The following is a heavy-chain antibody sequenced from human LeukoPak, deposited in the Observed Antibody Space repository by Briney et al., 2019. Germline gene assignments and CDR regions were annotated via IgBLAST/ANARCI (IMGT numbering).Heavy chain of an antibody. Sequence: SETLFLTCAVYGGSFSGYYWSSIRQPPGKGLEWIGEINHSGSTNYNPSLKSRVTISVDTSKNRFSLKLTSVTAADTAVYYCARLRGYSYGYVDYWGQGTLVTVSS. CDR2: INHSGST. D-gene: IGHD5-18*01. CDR3: ARLRGYSYGYVDY. V-gene: IGHV4-34*01. CDR1: GGSFSGYY. J-gene: IGHJ4*02.